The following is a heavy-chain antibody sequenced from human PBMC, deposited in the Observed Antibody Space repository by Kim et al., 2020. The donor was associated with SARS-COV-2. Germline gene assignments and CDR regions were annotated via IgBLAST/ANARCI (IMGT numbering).Heavy chain of an antibody. V-gene: IGHV1-46*01. D-gene: IGHD6-19*01. J-gene: IGHJ4*02. CDR3: ASQEREWLDH. Sequence: STSHEQKFQGRVTMTRDTSTSTVYMELSSLRSEDTAVYYCASQEREWLDHWGQGTLVTVSS. CDR2: ST.